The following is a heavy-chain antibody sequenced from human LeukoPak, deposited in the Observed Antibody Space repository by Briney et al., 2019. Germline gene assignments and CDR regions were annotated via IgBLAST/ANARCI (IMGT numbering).Heavy chain of an antibody. V-gene: IGHV5-51*01. Sequence: GESLKISCKGSGYNFNTYWVAWVRQMPGKGLEWMGTIHPVDSDIRYSPSFQGQVTISADRSINTAYLQWSSLKASDTAMYYCASHPFMTTVVPWDFYWGQGTQVTVSS. CDR2: IHPVDSDI. CDR3: ASHPFMTTVVPWDFY. CDR1: GYNFNTYW. J-gene: IGHJ4*02. D-gene: IGHD4-23*01.